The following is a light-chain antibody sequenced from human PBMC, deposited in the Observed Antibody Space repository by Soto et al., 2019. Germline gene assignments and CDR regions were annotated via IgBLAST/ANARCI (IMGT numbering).Light chain of an antibody. CDR1: SEFVGSFSV. Sequence: QSVLAQHASVYGSPGQSITISCTGTSEFVGSFSVVTWYRQHPGKAAKVMISEGHRRPSGVTDRCSGSASVNSASLKICGLQADDEADYYCCLYIGATTYVFGTGTKVTVL. J-gene: IGLJ1*01. CDR2: EGH. CDR3: CLYIGATTYV. V-gene: IGLV2-23*01.